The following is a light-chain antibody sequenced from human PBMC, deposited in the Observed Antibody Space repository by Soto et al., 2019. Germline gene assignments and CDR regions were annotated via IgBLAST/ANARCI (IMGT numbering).Light chain of an antibody. J-gene: IGKJ3*01. V-gene: IGKV3-20*01. CDR3: QQYDNSRVT. CDR1: QSVGSY. CDR2: SAS. Sequence: IVLTQSPGTLSLSPGERATLSCRASQSVGSYLAWYQQKPGQAPRLLIYSASSRATGVAARFSGSGSGTDFTLTISRLEPEDFAVYYCQQYDNSRVTFGPETKVDIK.